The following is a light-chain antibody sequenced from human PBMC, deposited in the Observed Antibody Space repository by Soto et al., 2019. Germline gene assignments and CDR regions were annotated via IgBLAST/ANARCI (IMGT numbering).Light chain of an antibody. V-gene: IGLV2-8*01. Sequence: QSVLTQPPSASGSPGQSVTISCTGTSSDIGAYNYVSWYQQHPGKAPKLMIYEVTKRPSGVPDRFSGSTSGNTASLTVSGLQAEDEADYYCSSYAGSNNLLFGGGTQLTVL. CDR2: EVT. CDR1: SSDIGAYNY. J-gene: IGLJ2*01. CDR3: SSYAGSNNLL.